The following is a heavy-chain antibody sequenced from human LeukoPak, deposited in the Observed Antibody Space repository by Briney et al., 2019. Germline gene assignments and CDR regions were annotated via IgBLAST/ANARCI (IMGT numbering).Heavy chain of an antibody. CDR1: GFTFSSYA. D-gene: IGHD5-24*01. J-gene: IGHJ4*02. CDR2: IKQDGSEK. Sequence: GGSLRLSCAASGFTFSSYAMNWVRQAPGKGLEWVANIKQDGSEKYYVGSVKGRFTISRGNAKNSLYLQMNSLRAEDTAVYYCARILGSHHGYNYLYFDYWGQGTLVPVSS. CDR3: ARILGSHHGYNYLYFDY. V-gene: IGHV3-7*01.